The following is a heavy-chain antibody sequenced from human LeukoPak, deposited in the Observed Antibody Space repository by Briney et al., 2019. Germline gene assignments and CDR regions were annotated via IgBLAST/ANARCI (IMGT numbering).Heavy chain of an antibody. D-gene: IGHD3-22*01. CDR1: GFTFSTYE. V-gene: IGHV3-48*03. J-gene: IGHJ4*02. CDR2: ISSSGSTI. Sequence: GGSLRLSCAASGFTFSTYEMNWVRQAPGKGLEWVSYISSSGSTIYYAESVKGRFTISRDNAKNSLYLQMNSLRAEDTAVYYCAGGHSSGYYPIDYWGQGTLVTVSS. CDR3: AGGHSSGYYPIDY.